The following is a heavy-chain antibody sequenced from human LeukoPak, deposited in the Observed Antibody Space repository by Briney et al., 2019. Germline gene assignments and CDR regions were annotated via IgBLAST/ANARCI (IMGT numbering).Heavy chain of an antibody. J-gene: IGHJ4*02. CDR3: ARRPYYFDY. V-gene: IGHV3-30-3*01. Sequence: GRSLRLSCAASGFTFSSYAMHWVRQAPGKGLEWVAVISYDGSNKYYADSVKGRFTISRDNSKNTLYLQMNSLRAEDTAVYYCARRPYYFDYWGQGTLVTVSS. CDR2: ISYDGSNK. CDR1: GFTFSSYA.